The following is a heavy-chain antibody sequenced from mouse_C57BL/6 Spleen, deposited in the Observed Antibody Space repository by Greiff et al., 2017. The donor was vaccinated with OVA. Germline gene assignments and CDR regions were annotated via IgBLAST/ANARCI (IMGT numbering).Heavy chain of an antibody. CDR2: IDPSDSYT. D-gene: IGHD1-1*01. J-gene: IGHJ3*01. CDR1: GYTFTSYW. V-gene: IGHV1-69*01. CDR3: GRGGTTVIDPGFGY. Sequence: QVQLQQPGAELVMPGASVKLSCKASGYTFTSYWMHWVKQRPGQGLEWIGEIDPSDSYTNYNQKFKGKSTLTVDKSSSTAYMQLSRLTSEDSAVFYCGRGGTTVIDPGFGYWGQGTLVTGS.